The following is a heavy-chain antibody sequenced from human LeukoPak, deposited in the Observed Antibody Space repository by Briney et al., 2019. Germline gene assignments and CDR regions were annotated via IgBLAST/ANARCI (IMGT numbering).Heavy chain of an antibody. J-gene: IGHJ4*02. CDR2: ISNNGGST. Sequence: GGSLRLSCAASGFTFSIYVMHWVRQAPGKGLEYVSAISNNGGSTYYANSVKGRFTISRGNSKNTLYLQMGSLRAEDMAVYYCARYFTGNDYWGQGTLVTVSS. CDR1: GFTFSIYV. V-gene: IGHV3-64*01. D-gene: IGHD2-8*01. CDR3: ARYFTGNDY.